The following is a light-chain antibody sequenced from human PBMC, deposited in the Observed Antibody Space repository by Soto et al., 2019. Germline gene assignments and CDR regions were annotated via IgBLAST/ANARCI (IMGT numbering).Light chain of an antibody. CDR1: SSDVGGYNY. CDR2: DVS. V-gene: IGLV2-14*01. Sequence: QSVLTQPASVSGSPGQSITISCTGTSSDVGGYNYVSWYQQHPGKAPKLMIYDVSNRPSGVSNRFSGSKSGNTAYLTISGLQAEDEADYYCSSYTSSSNRVFGGGTKLTVL. J-gene: IGLJ3*02. CDR3: SSYTSSSNRV.